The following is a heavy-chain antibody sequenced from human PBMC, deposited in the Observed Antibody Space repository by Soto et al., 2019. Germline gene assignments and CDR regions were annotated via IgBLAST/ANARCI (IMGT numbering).Heavy chain of an antibody. CDR2: ISAYNRNT. J-gene: IGHJ4*02. V-gene: IGHV1-18*01. CDR3: ARDKGSSGPYYFDY. D-gene: IGHD3-22*01. CDR1: GYTFTNYG. Sequence: QVQLVQSGAEVKKPGASVKVSCKASGYTFTNYGVSWVRQAPGQGLEWMGWISAYNRNTNYAQKLQGRVTMTTDTSTSTDYMELRSLRSDDTATYYCARDKGSSGPYYFDYWGQGTLVTVSS.